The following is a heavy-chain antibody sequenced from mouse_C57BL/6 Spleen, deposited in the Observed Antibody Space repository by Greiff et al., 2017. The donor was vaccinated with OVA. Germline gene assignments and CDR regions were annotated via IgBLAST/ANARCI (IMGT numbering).Heavy chain of an antibody. CDR3: SIPYDYDAMDY. CDR1: GYTFTSYW. J-gene: IGHJ4*01. Sequence: QVQLQQPGAELVKPGASVKVSCKASGYTFTSYWMHWVKQRPGQGLEWIGRIHPSDSDTNYNQKFKGKATLTLDKSSSTAYMQLSSLSSEDSAVYYFSIPYDYDAMDYWGQGTSVTVSS. CDR2: IHPSDSDT. V-gene: IGHV1-74*01.